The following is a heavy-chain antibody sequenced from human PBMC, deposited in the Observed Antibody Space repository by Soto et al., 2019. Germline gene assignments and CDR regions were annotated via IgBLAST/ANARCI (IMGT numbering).Heavy chain of an antibody. CDR1: GFTFSSYS. CDR2: ISSSSSYI. J-gene: IGHJ3*02. CDR3: ARAPTYYDFWCGYPDAFDI. Sequence: EVQLVESGGGLVKPGGSLRLSCAASGFTFSSYSMNWVRQAPGKGLEWVSSISSSSSYIYYADSVKGRFTISRDNAKNSLYLQMNSLRAEDTAVYYCARAPTYYDFWCGYPDAFDIWGQGTMVTVSS. V-gene: IGHV3-21*01. D-gene: IGHD3-3*01.